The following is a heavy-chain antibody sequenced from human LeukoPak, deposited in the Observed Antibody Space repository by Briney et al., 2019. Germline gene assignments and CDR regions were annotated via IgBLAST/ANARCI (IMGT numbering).Heavy chain of an antibody. CDR3: ARGTLITIFGVVFYGAFDI. CDR2: IYYSGST. V-gene: IGHV4-59*01. J-gene: IGHJ3*02. Sequence: SETLSLTCIVSGGSIGSYYWNWIRQPPGEGLEWIGYIYYSGSTNYNPSLKSRVTISVDTSKNQFSLKLSSVTAADTAVYYCARGTLITIFGVVFYGAFDIWGQGTMVTVSS. D-gene: IGHD3-3*01. CDR1: GGSIGSYY.